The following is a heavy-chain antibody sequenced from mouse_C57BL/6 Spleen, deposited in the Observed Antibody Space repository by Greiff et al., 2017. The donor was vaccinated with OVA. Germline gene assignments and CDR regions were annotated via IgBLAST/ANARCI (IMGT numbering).Heavy chain of an antibody. CDR2: IDPETGGT. V-gene: IGHV1-15*01. D-gene: IGHD1-1*01. CDR1: GYTFTDYE. CDR3: TRRGTTVVEGGYAMDY. Sequence: QVQLKQSGAELVRPGASVTLSCKASGYTFTDYEMHWVKQTPVHGLEWIGAIDPETGGTAYNQKFKGKAILTADKSSSTAYMELRSLTSEDSAVYYCTRRGTTVVEGGYAMDYWGQGTSVTVSS. J-gene: IGHJ4*01.